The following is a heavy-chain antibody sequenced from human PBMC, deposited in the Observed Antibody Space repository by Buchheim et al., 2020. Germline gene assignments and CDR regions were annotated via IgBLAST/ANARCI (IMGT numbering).Heavy chain of an antibody. CDR2: MSGSGGST. D-gene: IGHD2-2*01. V-gene: IGHV3-23*04. CDR3: AKRSQYFVVVPADYGMGV. J-gene: IGHJ6*02. Sequence: EVQLVESGGGLVQPGGSLRLSCAASGFTFSSYAMSWVRQAPGKGREWVSAMSGSGGSTYYADSVKGRFTISRDNSKNQLYLQMNSLRAEDTAVYYCAKRSQYFVVVPADYGMGVWGQGTT. CDR1: GFTFSSYA.